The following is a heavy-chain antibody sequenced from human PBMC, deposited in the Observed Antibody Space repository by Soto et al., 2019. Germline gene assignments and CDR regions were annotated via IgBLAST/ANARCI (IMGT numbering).Heavy chain of an antibody. V-gene: IGHV3-9*01. D-gene: IGHD3-10*01. Sequence: GGSLRLSCAASGFTFDDYAMHWVRQAPGKGLEWVSGISWNSGSIGYADSVKGRFTISRDNAKNSLYLQMNSLRAEDTALYYCAKDITMVRGVIQPTTFDYWGQGTLVTVSS. CDR2: ISWNSGSI. CDR3: AKDITMVRGVIQPTTFDY. CDR1: GFTFDDYA. J-gene: IGHJ4*02.